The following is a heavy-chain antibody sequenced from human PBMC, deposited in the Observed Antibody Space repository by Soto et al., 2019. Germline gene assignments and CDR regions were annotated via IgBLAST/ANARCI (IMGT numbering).Heavy chain of an antibody. CDR3: ARDIIGGGYYWSVRPSYYYYGMDV. D-gene: IGHD3-22*01. V-gene: IGHV3-23*01. CDR2: ISGSGGST. Sequence: GGSLRLSCAASGLTFNIYAMIWVRQPPGKGLEWVSAISGSGGSTHYADSVKGRFTISRDNAKNSLYLQMNSLRAEDTAVYYCARDIIGGGYYWSVRPSYYYYGMDVWGHGTTVTVSS. J-gene: IGHJ6*02. CDR1: GLTFNIYA.